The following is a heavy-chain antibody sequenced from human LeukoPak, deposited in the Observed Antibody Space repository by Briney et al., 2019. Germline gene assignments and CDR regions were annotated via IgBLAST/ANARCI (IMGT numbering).Heavy chain of an antibody. CDR1: GYTFTGYY. D-gene: IGHD6-13*01. CDR2: INPNSGDT. Sequence: ASVKVSCKASGYTFTGYYLHWVRQAPGQGLQWVGWINPNSGDTHYAQMFQGRVTMTRDTSINTAYMELRRVRSDDTAVYYCAKSAQYSSAWFTGSFDYWGQGTLVTVSS. V-gene: IGHV1-2*02. J-gene: IGHJ4*02. CDR3: AKSAQYSSAWFTGSFDY.